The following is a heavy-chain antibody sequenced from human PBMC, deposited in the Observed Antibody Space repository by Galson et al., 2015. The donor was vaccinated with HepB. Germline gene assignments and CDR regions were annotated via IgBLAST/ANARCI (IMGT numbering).Heavy chain of an antibody. J-gene: IGHJ4*02. D-gene: IGHD6-19*01. CDR1: GFTFSNAW. Sequence: LRLSCAASGFTFSNAWMSWVRQAPEKGLEWVGRIKSKTDRGTVDYAAPVKGRFTISRDDSKNTMYLQMNSLKTEDTAVYYCTTGIVVAAGRDYWGQGTLVTVSS. V-gene: IGHV3-15*01. CDR3: TTGIVVAAGRDY. CDR2: IKSKTDRGTV.